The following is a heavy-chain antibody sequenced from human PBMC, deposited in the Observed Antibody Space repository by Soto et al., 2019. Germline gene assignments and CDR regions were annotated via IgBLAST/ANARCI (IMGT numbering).Heavy chain of an antibody. CDR3: AKIVGWYSSSWYDNDAFDI. D-gene: IGHD6-13*01. J-gene: IGHJ3*02. CDR2: ISYDGSNK. Sequence: GGSLRLSCAASGFTFSSYGMHWVRQAPGKGLEWVAVISYDGSNKYYADSVKGRFTISRDNSKNTLYLQMNSLRAEDTAVYYCAKIVGWYSSSWYDNDAFDIWGQGTMVTVSS. V-gene: IGHV3-30*18. CDR1: GFTFSSYG.